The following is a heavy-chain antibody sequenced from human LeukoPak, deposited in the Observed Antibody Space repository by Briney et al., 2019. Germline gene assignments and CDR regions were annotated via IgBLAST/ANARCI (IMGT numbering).Heavy chain of an antibody. D-gene: IGHD1-1*01. CDR3: ARRRYPDTYLDP. V-gene: IGHV5-51*01. CDR2: GYPAESII. J-gene: IGHJ5*02. Sequence: RGESLKISCKGPEYDFANYWIGWVRQVPGRGLEWMGIGYPAESIIHYRPSFQGRVTISVDRSVSTAYLQWTSLKASDSAIYFCARRRYPDTYLDPWGQGTLVTVSS. CDR1: EYDFANYW.